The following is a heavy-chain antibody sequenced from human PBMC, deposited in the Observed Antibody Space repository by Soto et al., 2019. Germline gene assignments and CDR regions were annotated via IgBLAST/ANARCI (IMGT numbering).Heavy chain of an antibody. Sequence: ASVKVSCKASGGTFTNYVINWVRQAPGQGLEWMGEIIPVSNTAKYAQKFQRRVTIVADKSTTTAYMELSSLRSEDTAVYFCARGIAARQMYYGLDAWGQGTTVTVSS. J-gene: IGHJ6*02. CDR1: GGTFTNYV. CDR2: IIPVSNTA. CDR3: ARGIAARQMYYGLDA. V-gene: IGHV1-69*06. D-gene: IGHD6-6*01.